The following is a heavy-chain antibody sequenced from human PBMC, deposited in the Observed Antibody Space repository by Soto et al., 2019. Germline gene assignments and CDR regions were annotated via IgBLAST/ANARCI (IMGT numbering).Heavy chain of an antibody. CDR2: IWYDGSLR. CDR1: GFTFNTHG. D-gene: IGHD4-17*01. CDR3: ARIDDYGDYVTDY. V-gene: IGHV3-33*01. J-gene: IGHJ4*02. Sequence: LRLSCAASGFTFNTHGMHWVRQAPGKGLEWVAVIWYDGSLRYYADFVRGRFTISRDNSQNTLYLQMTSLRAEDTAVYYCARIDDYGDYVTDYWGQGALVTVSS.